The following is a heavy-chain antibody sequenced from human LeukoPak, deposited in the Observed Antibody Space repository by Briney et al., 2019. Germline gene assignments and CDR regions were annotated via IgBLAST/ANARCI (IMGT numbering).Heavy chain of an antibody. J-gene: IGHJ5*02. Sequence: PSETLSLTCTVSGGSISSYYWSWIRQPPGKGLEWIGYIYYSGGTNYNPSLKSRVTISVDTSKNQFSLKLSSVTAADTAVYYCARVGDRDWFDPWGQGTLVTVSS. D-gene: IGHD3-16*01. CDR3: ARVGDRDWFDP. V-gene: IGHV4-59*01. CDR2: IYYSGGT. CDR1: GGSISSYY.